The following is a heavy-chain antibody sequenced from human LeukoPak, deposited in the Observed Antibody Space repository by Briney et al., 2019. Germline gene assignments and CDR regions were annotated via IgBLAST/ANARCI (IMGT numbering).Heavy chain of an antibody. CDR3: AREDPQTTVPEGMDV. CDR1: GGSISHYY. D-gene: IGHD4-17*01. Sequence: SETLSLTCTVSGGSISHYYWSWIRQSPGKGLEWIGYIYYSGTTNYNPSLKSRVTISVDTSRNQFSLQLRSVTAADTAVYYCAREDPQTTVPEGMDVWAKRPRSLSP. V-gene: IGHV4-59*01. J-gene: IGHJ6*02. CDR2: IYYSGTT.